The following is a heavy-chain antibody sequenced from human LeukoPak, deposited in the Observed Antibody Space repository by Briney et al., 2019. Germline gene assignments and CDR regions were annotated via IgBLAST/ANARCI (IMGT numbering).Heavy chain of an antibody. J-gene: IGHJ4*02. CDR2: IIPILGIA. Sequence: SVKVSCKASGGTFSSYTISWVRQAPGQGLEWMGRIIPILGIANYALKFQGRVTITADKSTSTAYMELSSLRSEDTAVYYCAILWFGEFPFDYWGQGTLVTVSS. V-gene: IGHV1-69*02. D-gene: IGHD3-10*01. CDR1: GGTFSSYT. CDR3: AILWFGEFPFDY.